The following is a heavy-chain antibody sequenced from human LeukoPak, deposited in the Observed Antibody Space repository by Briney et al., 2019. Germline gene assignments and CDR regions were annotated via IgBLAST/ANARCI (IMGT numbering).Heavy chain of an antibody. J-gene: IGHJ2*01. CDR2: FGSAGDT. V-gene: IGHV3-13*01. CDR1: GFPFSAYD. Sequence: SGGSLRLSCETSGFPFSAYDMHWVRQAPGKGLEWVSSFGSAGDTYYPGAVRGRFTISRDYDKNSLYLQTNSLRTGDTAVYFCVRGALPGDNWYFDLWGRGTLVTV. CDR3: VRGALPGDNWYFDL.